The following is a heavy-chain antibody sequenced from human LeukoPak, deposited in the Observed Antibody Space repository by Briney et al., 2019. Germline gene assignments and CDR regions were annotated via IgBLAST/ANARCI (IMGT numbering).Heavy chain of an antibody. CDR2: INPSGGST. Sequence: ASVKVSCKASGYTFTSYYMHWVRQAPGQGLEWMGIINPSGGSTSYAQKFQGRVTMTRDMSTSTVYMELSSLRSEDTAVYYCARGYRRVRGVITRPYYMDVWGKGTTVTISS. J-gene: IGHJ6*03. D-gene: IGHD3-10*01. CDR1: GYTFTSYY. CDR3: ARGYRRVRGVITRPYYMDV. V-gene: IGHV1-46*01.